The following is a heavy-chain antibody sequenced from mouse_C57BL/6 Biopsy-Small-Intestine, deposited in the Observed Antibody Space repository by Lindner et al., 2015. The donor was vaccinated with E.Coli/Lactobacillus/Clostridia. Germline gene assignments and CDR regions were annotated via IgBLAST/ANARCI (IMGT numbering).Heavy chain of an antibody. CDR2: IYPGSGST. CDR1: GYTFTDYY. V-gene: IGHV1-84*01. D-gene: IGHD2-5*01. Sequence: VQLQESGPELVKPGASVKISCKASGYTFTDYYINWVKQRPGQGLEWIGWIYPGSGSTNYNEKFKGKATFTADTSSNTAYMQLSSLTTEDSAIYYCARFPYYSNPYAMDYWGQGTSVTVSS. J-gene: IGHJ4*01. CDR3: ARFPYYSNPYAMDY.